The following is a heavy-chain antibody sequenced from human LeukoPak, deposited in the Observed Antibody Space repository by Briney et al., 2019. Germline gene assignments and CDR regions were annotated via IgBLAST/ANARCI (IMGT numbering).Heavy chain of an antibody. V-gene: IGHV5-51*01. CDR1: GYSSTSYW. Sequence: GESLKTSCKGSGYSSTSYWIGWVRQMPGKGLEWMGIIYPGDSDTRYSPSFQGQVTISADKSISTAYLQWSSLKASDTAMYYCARWHVDTAMVSYFDYWGQGTLVTVSS. CDR3: ARWHVDTAMVSYFDY. J-gene: IGHJ4*02. D-gene: IGHD5-18*01. CDR2: IYPGDSDT.